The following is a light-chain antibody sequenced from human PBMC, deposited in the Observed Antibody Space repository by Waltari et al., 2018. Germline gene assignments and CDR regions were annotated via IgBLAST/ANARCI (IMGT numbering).Light chain of an antibody. CDR3: QQYGSSPEN. CDR1: QSVSSSY. Sequence: EIVLTQSPGTLSLSPGERATLSCRASQSVSSSYLAWYQQKPGQAPRLLIYGASSRATGTPDRFSGSGSGTDFTLTISRLEPEDFAVYYCQQYGSSPENFGQGTKVEIK. J-gene: IGKJ2*01. V-gene: IGKV3-20*01. CDR2: GAS.